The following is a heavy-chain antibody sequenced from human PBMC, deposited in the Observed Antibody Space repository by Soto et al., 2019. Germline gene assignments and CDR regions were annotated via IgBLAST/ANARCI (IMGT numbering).Heavy chain of an antibody. CDR1: GYTLTESS. CDR2: FDPEDGES. J-gene: IGHJ6*02. Sequence: QVQLVQSGAEVKKPGASVKVSCKVSGYTLTESSMHWVRQVPGKGLEWMGSFDPEDGESVYAQNFQGRVTMTEDTSTDIAYMELRSLRSEDTAVYYCATDRGGHNYAMDVWGQGTTVTVSS. D-gene: IGHD3-10*01. CDR3: ATDRGGHNYAMDV. V-gene: IGHV1-24*01.